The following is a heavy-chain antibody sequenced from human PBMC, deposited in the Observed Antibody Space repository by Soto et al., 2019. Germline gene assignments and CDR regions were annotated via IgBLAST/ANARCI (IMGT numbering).Heavy chain of an antibody. J-gene: IGHJ5*02. CDR2: IYYSGST. CDR3: ARDRHNNFFDP. CDR1: GASMSSGGYY. Sequence: QVQLQESGPGLVKPSQTLSLTCTVSGASMSSGGYYWTWIRQSPGKGLEWIGYIYYSGSTYYNPSLGSRVAIALDTSRSQLALTLHSVTAADTAIYYCARDRHNNFFDPWGQGTLVTVSS. V-gene: IGHV4-31*03. D-gene: IGHD6-6*01.